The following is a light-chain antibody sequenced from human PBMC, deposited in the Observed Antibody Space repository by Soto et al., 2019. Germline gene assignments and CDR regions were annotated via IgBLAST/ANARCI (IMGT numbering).Light chain of an antibody. CDR1: QSIGRW. J-gene: IGKJ1*01. CDR2: EAS. CDR3: QQYNRYWT. Sequence: IQMTQFPSTLSPFFGDRVPLPCRASQSIGRWLAWFQQKPGKAPNLLIYEASTLESGVPSRFSGSGSGTEFTLTISSLQPDDFASYYCQQYNRYWTFGEGTKVDIK. V-gene: IGKV1-5*03.